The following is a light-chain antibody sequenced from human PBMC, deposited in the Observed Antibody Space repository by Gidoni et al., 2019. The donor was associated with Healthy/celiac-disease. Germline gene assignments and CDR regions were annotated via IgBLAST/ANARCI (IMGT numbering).Light chain of an antibody. CDR2: AAS. Sequence: DIRMTQSPSSLSASVGDRVTITCRASQSSSSYLNWYQQKPGKAPKLLIYAASSLQSGVPSRFSGSGSGTDFTLTISSLQPEDFATYYCQQSYSRITFGPGTKVDIK. V-gene: IGKV1-39*01. J-gene: IGKJ3*01. CDR1: QSSSSY. CDR3: QQSYSRIT.